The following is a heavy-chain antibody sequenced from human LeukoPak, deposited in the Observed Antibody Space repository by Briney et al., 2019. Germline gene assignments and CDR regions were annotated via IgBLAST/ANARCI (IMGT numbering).Heavy chain of an antibody. Sequence: ASVKVSCKASGYTFTSYGISWVRQATGQGLEWMGWMNPNSGNTGYAQKFQGRVTMTRNTSISTAYMELSSLRSEDTAVYYCARGRGGSGRYYFYYYYYMDVWGKGTTVTISS. V-gene: IGHV1-8*02. CDR1: GYTFTSYG. J-gene: IGHJ6*03. CDR3: ARGRGGSGRYYFYYYYYMDV. D-gene: IGHD3-10*01. CDR2: MNPNSGNT.